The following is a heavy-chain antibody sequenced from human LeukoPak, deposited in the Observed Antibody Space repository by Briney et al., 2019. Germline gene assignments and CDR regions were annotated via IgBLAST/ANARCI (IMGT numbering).Heavy chain of an antibody. J-gene: IGHJ2*01. Sequence: GGSLRLSCATSGFTFSNYWMSWVHQAPGKGLEWVANIKQDGSEEYYVDSVKGRFTISRDNAKDSLSLQMNSLRVEDTAVYYCARNGRVLEWVYWYFDLWGRGTLVTVSS. CDR1: GFTFSNYW. CDR2: IKQDGSEE. D-gene: IGHD3-3*01. V-gene: IGHV3-7*01. CDR3: ARNGRVLEWVYWYFDL.